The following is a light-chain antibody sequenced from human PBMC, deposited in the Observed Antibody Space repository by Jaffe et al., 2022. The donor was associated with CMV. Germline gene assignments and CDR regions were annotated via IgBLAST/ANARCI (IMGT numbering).Light chain of an antibody. CDR1: SSNIGNNA. Sequence: QSVLTQPPSVSEAPRQRVTISCSGASSNIGNNAVNWYRQLPGKAPKLLIYYDDLLPSGVSDRFSGSKSGTSASLAISGLQSEDEGDYYCATWDDSLDGPVFGGGTKLTVL. CDR2: YDD. CDR3: ATWDDSLDGPV. V-gene: IGLV1-36*01. J-gene: IGLJ3*02.